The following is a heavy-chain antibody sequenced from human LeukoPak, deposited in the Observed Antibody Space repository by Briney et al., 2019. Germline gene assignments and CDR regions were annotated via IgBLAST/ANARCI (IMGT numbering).Heavy chain of an antibody. CDR3: AKPLHDYGDSYFDY. CDR1: EFTFSSYS. D-gene: IGHD4-17*01. CDR2: IGGRGGKT. V-gene: IGHV3-23*01. J-gene: IGHJ4*02. Sequence: GGSLRLSCAASEFTFSSYSMNWVRQAPGKGLEWVSAIGGRGGKTYYAGSVNGRFTISRDNSKNTLYLQMNSLRAEDTAVYYCAKPLHDYGDSYFDYWGQGTLVTVSS.